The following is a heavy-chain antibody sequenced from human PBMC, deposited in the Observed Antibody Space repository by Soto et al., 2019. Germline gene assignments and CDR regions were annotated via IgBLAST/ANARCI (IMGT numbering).Heavy chain of an antibody. Sequence: QVPLVQSGAEVKKPGASVKVSCKASGYTFTSYAMHWVRQAPGQRLEWMGWINAGNGNTKYSQKFQGRVTITRDTSASAAYMELSSLRSEDTAVYYWARRGGRGWDPTGAFDIWGQGTMVTVSS. J-gene: IGHJ3*02. CDR1: GYTFTSYA. CDR3: ARRGGRGWDPTGAFDI. D-gene: IGHD1-1*01. CDR2: INAGNGNT. V-gene: IGHV1-3*01.